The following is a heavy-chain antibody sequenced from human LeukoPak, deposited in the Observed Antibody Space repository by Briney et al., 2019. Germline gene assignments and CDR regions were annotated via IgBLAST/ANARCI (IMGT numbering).Heavy chain of an antibody. Sequence: PGGSLRLSCAASGFNFSSYHMDWVRQAPGKGLEWVSFISSSSDYISYADSVKGRFTISRDNAKNSLYLQMNSLRAEDTAVYYCARGEYQLPGDYWGQGTLVTVSS. CDR2: ISSSSDYI. D-gene: IGHD2-2*01. CDR1: GFNFSSYH. J-gene: IGHJ4*02. V-gene: IGHV3-21*04. CDR3: ARGEYQLPGDY.